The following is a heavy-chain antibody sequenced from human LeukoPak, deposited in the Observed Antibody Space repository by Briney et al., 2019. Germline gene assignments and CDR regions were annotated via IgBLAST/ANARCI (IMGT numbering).Heavy chain of an antibody. V-gene: IGHV3-9*01. D-gene: IGHD3-9*01. CDR2: ISWDSGGQ. CDR3: IKDMGFDLLKDAFHV. J-gene: IGHJ3*01. CDR1: GFSLEDYA. Sequence: GGSLRLSCVGSGFSLEDYAMHWVRQVPGKGLEWVSSISWDSGGQAYTDSVKGRFTISRDNDKNSLYLQMNSLRLEDTAFYYCIKDMGFDLLKDAFHVWGQGTLVTVSS.